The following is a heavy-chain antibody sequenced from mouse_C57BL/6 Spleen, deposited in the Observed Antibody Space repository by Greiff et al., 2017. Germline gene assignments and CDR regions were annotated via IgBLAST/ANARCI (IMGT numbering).Heavy chain of an antibody. CDR3: ARLYYGSSYDNAMDY. D-gene: IGHD1-1*01. Sequence: EVKLVESGGGLVKPGGSLKLSCAASGFTFSDYGMHWVRQAPETGLEWVAYFSSGSSTIYYADTVKGRFTISRDNAKNTLFLQMTSLRSEDTAMYYCARLYYGSSYDNAMDYWGQGTSVTVSS. CDR2: FSSGSSTI. J-gene: IGHJ4*01. CDR1: GFTFSDYG. V-gene: IGHV5-17*01.